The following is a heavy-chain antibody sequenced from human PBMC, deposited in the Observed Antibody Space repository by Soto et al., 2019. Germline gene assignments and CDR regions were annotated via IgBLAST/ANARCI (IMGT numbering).Heavy chain of an antibody. CDR3: ARSIAVPSAHFDY. V-gene: IGHV4-59*01. D-gene: IGHD6-6*01. CDR2: VYYAGST. J-gene: IGHJ4*02. CDR1: GGSISGLC. Sequence: SETLSLTCNVSGGSISGLCWSWIRQPPGKGLEWRGNVYYAGSTNYSPSIRSRVSIWVDTSKNEFSLRLSSVAAADTAVYFCARSIAVPSAHFDYWGQGTQVTVSS.